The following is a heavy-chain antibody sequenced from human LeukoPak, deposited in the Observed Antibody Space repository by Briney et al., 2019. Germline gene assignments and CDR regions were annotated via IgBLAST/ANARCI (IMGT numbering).Heavy chain of an antibody. CDR3: ARAVSRYSNFAYYYYYIDV. J-gene: IGHJ6*03. D-gene: IGHD4-11*01. Sequence: SETLSLTCSVFGAFISDYHWSWIRQPAGKGLEWIGRIHGSGTTNYNPSLKSRVTISVDTSKNQFSLKLSSVTAADTAVYYCARAVSRYSNFAYYYYYIDVWGKGTTVTVSS. CDR1: GAFISDYH. CDR2: IHGSGTT. V-gene: IGHV4-4*07.